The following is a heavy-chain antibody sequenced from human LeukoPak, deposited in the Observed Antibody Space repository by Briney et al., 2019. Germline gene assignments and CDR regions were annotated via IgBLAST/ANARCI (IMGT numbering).Heavy chain of an antibody. CDR1: GFTFSGYY. V-gene: IGHV3-11*04. CDR2: ISSSGSTI. D-gene: IGHD5-18*01. J-gene: IGHJ4*02. CDR3: ARDAPGNTALDY. Sequence: SGGSLRLSCAASGFTFSGYYMSWIRQAPGKGLEWVSYISSSGSTIYYADSVKGRFTISRDNAKNTLYLQMNSLRAEDTAVYYCARDAPGNTALDYWGQGTLVTVSS.